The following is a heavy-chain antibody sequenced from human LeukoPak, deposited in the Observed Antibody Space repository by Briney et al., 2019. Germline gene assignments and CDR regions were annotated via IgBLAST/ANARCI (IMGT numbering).Heavy chain of an antibody. CDR1: GFTFDDYG. CDR2: INWNGGST. J-gene: IGHJ4*02. Sequence: GGSLRLSCAASGFTFDDYGMSWVRQAPGKGLEWVSGINWNGGSTGYADSVKGRFTTSRDNSKNTLYLQMNSLRAEDTAVYYCARHCGGDCYHFDYWGQGTLVTVSS. CDR3: ARHCGGDCYHFDY. D-gene: IGHD2-21*02. V-gene: IGHV3-20*04.